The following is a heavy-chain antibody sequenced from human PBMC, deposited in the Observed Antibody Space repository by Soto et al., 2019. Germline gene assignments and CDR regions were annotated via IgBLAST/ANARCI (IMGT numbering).Heavy chain of an antibody. CDR2: IKQDGTEE. Sequence: EVQLVESGGGLVQPGGSLRLSCAASGLTFSSYWLNWVRQAPGKGLEWVANIKQDGTEEHYLDSVKDRFTISRDNAKGSLHLHLTSLRADVTAVYYCAGGTGWFIVDWGQGTLVTVSS. CDR1: GLTFSSYW. V-gene: IGHV3-7*02. CDR3: AGGTGWFIVD. J-gene: IGHJ4*02. D-gene: IGHD6-19*01.